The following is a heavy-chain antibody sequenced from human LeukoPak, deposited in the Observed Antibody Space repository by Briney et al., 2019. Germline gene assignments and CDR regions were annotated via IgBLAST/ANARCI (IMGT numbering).Heavy chain of an antibody. Sequence: SETLSLTCTVSGGSISSYYWSWIRQPPGKGLEWIGYIYYSGSTNYNPSLKSRVTISVDTSKNQFSLKLSSVTAADTAVYYCARSRWELYSDYWGQGTLVTVSS. CDR2: IYYSGST. CDR1: GGSISSYY. V-gene: IGHV4-59*01. D-gene: IGHD1-26*01. CDR3: ARSRWELYSDY. J-gene: IGHJ4*02.